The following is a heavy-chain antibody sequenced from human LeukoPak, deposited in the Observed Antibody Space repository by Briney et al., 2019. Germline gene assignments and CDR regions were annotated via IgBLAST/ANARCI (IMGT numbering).Heavy chain of an antibody. V-gene: IGHV1-2*02. CDR1: GYTFTGYY. CDR2: INPNSGGT. D-gene: IGHD3-10*01. CDR3: AIGPYGSGSYLGY. J-gene: IGHJ4*02. Sequence: ASVKVSCKASGYTFTGYYMHWVRQAPGQGLEWMGWINPNSGGTNYAQKFQGRVTMTRDTSISTAYMELSRLRSDDTAVYYCAIGPYGSGSYLGYWGQGTLVTVSS.